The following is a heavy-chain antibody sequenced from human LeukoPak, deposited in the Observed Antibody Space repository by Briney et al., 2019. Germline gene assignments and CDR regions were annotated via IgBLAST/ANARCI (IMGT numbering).Heavy chain of an antibody. V-gene: IGHV3-11*05. J-gene: IGHJ4*02. D-gene: IGHD1-26*01. CDR3: TGELRASYYALES. CDR2: VMSGRGST. CDR1: VFSLRDYS. Sequence: GGSLRLSCAASVFSLRDYSIRWIRQSPGKGPEWISYVMSGRGSTNYADSVKGRFTISRDNAKNSVALQLDGLRADDTAVYFCTGELRASYYALESWGQGTLVTVSS.